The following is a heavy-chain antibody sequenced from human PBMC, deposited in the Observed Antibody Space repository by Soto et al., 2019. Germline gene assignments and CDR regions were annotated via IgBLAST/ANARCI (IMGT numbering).Heavy chain of an antibody. CDR1: GFTFSSHA. Sequence: PGGSLRLPCAVSGFTFSSHAIHRVLQAPGKGLEWVALIYSDGNNKYYADSVKGRFTTSRDNSKNTMYLQMNSLRVEDTAVYYCARDDEGGSDCDLGYWGQGALVTVSS. CDR2: IYSDGNNK. CDR3: ARDDEGGSDCDLGY. D-gene: IGHD1-26*01. V-gene: IGHV3-30-3*01. J-gene: IGHJ4*02.